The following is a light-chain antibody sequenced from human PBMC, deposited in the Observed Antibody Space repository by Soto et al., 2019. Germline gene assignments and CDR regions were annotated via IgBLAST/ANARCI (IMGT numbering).Light chain of an antibody. CDR2: AAS. CDR1: QSISTY. Sequence: DLQMTQSPSSLSASVGDRVTITCRASQSISTYLNWYQQKPGKAPKLLIYAASTLQGGVPSRFSGSGSGTDFTLTISSLQPEDFATYYCQQSYSTPRTFGQGTRVEFK. CDR3: QQSYSTPRT. J-gene: IGKJ1*01. V-gene: IGKV1-39*01.